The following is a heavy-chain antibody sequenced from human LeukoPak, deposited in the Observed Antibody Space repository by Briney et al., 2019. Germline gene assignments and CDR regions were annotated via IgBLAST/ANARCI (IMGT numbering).Heavy chain of an antibody. J-gene: IGHJ4*02. D-gene: IGHD6-25*01. CDR2: INPNSGGT. CDR1: GYTFTGYF. CDR3: ARGRPGDYFDY. Sequence: ASVKVSCKTSGYTFTGYFMHWVRQAPGQGLEWMGWINPNSGGTSYLQNFQGRVTMTRDTSISTAYMDLSRLRSDDTAVYYCARGRPGDYFDYWGQGTLVTVSS. V-gene: IGHV1-2*02.